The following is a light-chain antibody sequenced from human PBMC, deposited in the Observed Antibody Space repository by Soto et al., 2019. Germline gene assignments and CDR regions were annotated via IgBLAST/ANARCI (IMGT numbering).Light chain of an antibody. J-gene: IGLJ1*01. CDR3: SSYGSTSTRYV. Sequence: QSALTQPASVSGSPGQSITISCTGTSSDVGDYNYVSWYQQHPGKAPKLMIYEVSNRPSGVSNRFSGSKSANTASLTISGLQAEDEADYFCSSYGSTSTRYVFGTGTKLPVL. V-gene: IGLV2-14*01. CDR2: EVS. CDR1: SSDVGDYNY.